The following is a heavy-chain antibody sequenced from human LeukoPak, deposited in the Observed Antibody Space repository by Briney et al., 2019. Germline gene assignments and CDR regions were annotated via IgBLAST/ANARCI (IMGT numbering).Heavy chain of an antibody. CDR2: IYYSGST. Sequence: PSQTLSLTCTVSGGSISSGDYYWSWIRQPPGKGLEWIGYIYYSGSTHYNPSLKSRVTISVDTSKNQFSLKLSSVTAADTAVYYCARATGLLGIDYWGQGTLVTVSS. CDR1: GGSISSGDYY. D-gene: IGHD1-14*01. CDR3: ARATGLLGIDY. J-gene: IGHJ4*02. V-gene: IGHV4-30-4*01.